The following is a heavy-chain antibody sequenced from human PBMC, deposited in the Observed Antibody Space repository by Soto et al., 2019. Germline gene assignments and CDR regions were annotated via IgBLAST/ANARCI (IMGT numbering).Heavy chain of an antibody. J-gene: IGHJ2*01. Sequence: QLQLQESGPGLVKPSETLSLTCTVSGGSISSSSYYWGWIRQPPGTGLEWIGSIYYSGSTYYNPSLKSRVTISVDTSKNPFSLTLSSVTAADTAVYYCARLYPPNRIAVAGKGDRWYFDLWGRGTLVTVSS. CDR3: ARLYPPNRIAVAGKGDRWYFDL. CDR1: GGSISSSSYY. D-gene: IGHD6-19*01. CDR2: IYYSGST. V-gene: IGHV4-39*01.